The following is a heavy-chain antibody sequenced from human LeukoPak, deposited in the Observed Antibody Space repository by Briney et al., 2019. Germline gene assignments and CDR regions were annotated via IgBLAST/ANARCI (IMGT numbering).Heavy chain of an antibody. CDR2: IYYSGST. D-gene: IGHD2-15*01. CDR1: GGSISSSSYY. J-gene: IGHJ5*02. CDR3: ARDAYCSGGSCYSRWFDP. V-gene: IGHV4-61*01. Sequence: SETLSLTCTVSGGSISSSSYYWGWIRQPPGKGLEWIGYIYYSGSTNYNPSLKSRVTISVDTSKNQFSLKLSSVTAADTAVYYCARDAYCSGGSCYSRWFDPWGQGTLVTVSS.